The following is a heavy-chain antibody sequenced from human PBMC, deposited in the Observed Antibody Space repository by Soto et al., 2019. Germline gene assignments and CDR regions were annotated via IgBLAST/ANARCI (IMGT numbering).Heavy chain of an antibody. V-gene: IGHV4-31*03. CDR3: ARARLRAVYAFDI. D-gene: IGHD5-12*01. CDR2: IYYSGST. Sequence: QVQLQESDAGLVKASQTLSLTCTVSGGSVSSGAYYWTWIRQRPGKGLEWIGYIYYSGSTHYSPSLTSCLSISLDTSKNQFSLRLSSVTAADTAMYYCARARLRAVYAFDIWGQGTMVTVSS. J-gene: IGHJ3*02. CDR1: GGSVSSGAYY.